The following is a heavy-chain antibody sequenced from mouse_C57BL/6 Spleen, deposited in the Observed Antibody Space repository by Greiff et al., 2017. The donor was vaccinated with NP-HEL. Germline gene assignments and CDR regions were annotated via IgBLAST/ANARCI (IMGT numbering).Heavy chain of an antibody. J-gene: IGHJ4*01. CDR2: INPSNGGT. CDR3: ERHYGSSYPLYAMDY. CDR1: GYTFTSYW. V-gene: IGHV1-53*01. Sequence: VQLQQPGTELVKPGASVKLSCKASGYTFTSYWMHWVKQRPGQGLEWIGNINPSNGGTNYNEKFKSKATLTVDKSSSTAYMQLSSLTSEDSAVYDGERHYGSSYPLYAMDYWGQGTSVTVSS. D-gene: IGHD1-1*01.